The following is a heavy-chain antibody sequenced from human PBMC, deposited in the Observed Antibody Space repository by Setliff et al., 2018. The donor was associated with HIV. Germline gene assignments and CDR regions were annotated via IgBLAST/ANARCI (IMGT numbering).Heavy chain of an antibody. V-gene: IGHV1-18*01. CDR3: ARWERYYYDSSGYVGY. CDR2: ISGYSGHT. D-gene: IGHD3-22*01. Sequence: ASVKVSCKASGYTFSDYDVAWVRQAPGQGLEWMGWISGYSGHTSYAQKIQGRVTMTTDTSTSTAYMELRSLRSDDTAVYYCARWERYYYDSSGYVGYWGQGTLVTVSS. CDR1: GYTFSDYD. J-gene: IGHJ4*02.